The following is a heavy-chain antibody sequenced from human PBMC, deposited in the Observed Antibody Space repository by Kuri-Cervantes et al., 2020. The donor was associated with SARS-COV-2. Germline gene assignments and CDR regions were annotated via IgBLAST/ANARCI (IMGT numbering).Heavy chain of an antibody. Sequence: PETLSLTCAVYGGSFSGYYWSWIRQPPGKGLEWIGEINHIGSSNYSPSLKSRVTISVDTSKNQFSQKLGSGTAADTAVYSCARHDRHDFWSGYYGGFDYWGQGTLVTVSS. CDR3: ARHDRHDFWSGYYGGFDY. J-gene: IGHJ4*02. CDR2: INHIGSS. V-gene: IGHV4-34*01. CDR1: GGSFSGYY. D-gene: IGHD3-3*01.